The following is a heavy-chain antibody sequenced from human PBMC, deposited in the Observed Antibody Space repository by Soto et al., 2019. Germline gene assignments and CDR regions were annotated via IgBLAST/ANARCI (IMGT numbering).Heavy chain of an antibody. CDR3: VRGDDGRYDGHGYLGRH. D-gene: IGHD5-18*01. J-gene: IGHJ4*02. CDR1: GFTFSSYW. V-gene: IGHV3-74*01. CDR2: MNMDGNRI. Sequence: EVQLVESGGGLVQPGGSLRLSCAASGFTFSSYWMHWVRQAPGKGLEWVSRMNMDGNRISYVDSVKGRCTISRDNAKNTCSMEMNGARDEDTAVYYCVRGDDGRYDGHGYLGRHWGQGSLVTVSS.